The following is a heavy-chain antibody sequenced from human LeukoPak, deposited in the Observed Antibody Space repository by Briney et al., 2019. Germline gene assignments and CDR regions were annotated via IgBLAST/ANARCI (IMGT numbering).Heavy chain of an antibody. CDR2: IYYSGTT. CDR3: ARHAPGDIVAAIPAATRWFYP. CDR1: GRSIISSYF. V-gene: IGHV4-39*01. J-gene: IGHJ5*02. Sequence: SETLSLTCTLSGRSIISSYFWGWIRQPPGKGLEWIGSIYYSGTTYSYPSLTSRVTISVDTSKNHFSLKLSSVTAADTAVYYCARHAPGDIVAAIPAATRWFYPWGRGTLVTVSS. D-gene: IGHD2-15*01.